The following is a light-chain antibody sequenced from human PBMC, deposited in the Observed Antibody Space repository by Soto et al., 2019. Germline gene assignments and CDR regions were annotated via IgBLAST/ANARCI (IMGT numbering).Light chain of an antibody. V-gene: IGKV1D-8*03. CDR2: AAS. CDR3: LQDYDYPWT. Sequence: VIWMTQSPSLLSASTGDRVTIGCRMSQGISSYLAWYQQKPGKAPKLLSYAASSLQGGVPSRFSGRGAGTDFTLTISSLQPEDFATYYCLQDYDYPWTCGQGTKVDIK. J-gene: IGKJ1*01. CDR1: QGISSY.